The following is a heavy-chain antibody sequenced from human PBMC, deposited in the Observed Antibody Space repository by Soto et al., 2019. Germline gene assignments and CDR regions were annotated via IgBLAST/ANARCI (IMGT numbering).Heavy chain of an antibody. J-gene: IGHJ4*02. V-gene: IGHV3-30*03. CDR2: ISYDGSNK. CDR3: ARIKYDFWSGYPSGYFDY. D-gene: IGHD3-3*01. Sequence: QVQLVESGGGVVQPGRSLRLSCAASGFTFSSYGMHWVRQPPGKGLEWVAVISYDGSNKYYADSVKGRFTISRDNSKNTLYLQMNSLRAEDTAVYYCARIKYDFWSGYPSGYFDYWGQGTLVTVSS. CDR1: GFTFSSYG.